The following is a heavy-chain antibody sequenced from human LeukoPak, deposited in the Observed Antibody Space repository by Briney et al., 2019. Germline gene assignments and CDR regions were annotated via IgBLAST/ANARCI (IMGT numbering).Heavy chain of an antibody. V-gene: IGHV3-23*01. Sequence: GALRLSCAASGFTFSNYGMNWVRQAPGKGLEWVSSIIGSGADTYYADSVQGRFTISRDNSRNTVYLQMNSLRAEDTAVYYCAKDIGDGPPYGMDVWGQGTTVTVSS. CDR2: IIGSGADT. D-gene: IGHD3-10*01. CDR1: GFTFSNYG. J-gene: IGHJ6*02. CDR3: AKDIGDGPPYGMDV.